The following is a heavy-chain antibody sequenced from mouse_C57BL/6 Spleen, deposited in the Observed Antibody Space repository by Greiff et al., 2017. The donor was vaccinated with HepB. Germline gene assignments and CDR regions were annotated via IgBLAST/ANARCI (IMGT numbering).Heavy chain of an antibody. J-gene: IGHJ3*01. V-gene: IGHV1-59*01. Sequence: VQLQQPGAELVRPGTSVKLSCKASGYTFTSYWMHWVKQRPGQGLEWIGVIDPSDSYTNYNQKFKGKATLTVDTSSSTAYMQLSSLTSEDSAVYYCAGGISRAYWGQGTLVTVSA. CDR2: IDPSDSYT. CDR1: GYTFTSYW. CDR3: AGGISRAY.